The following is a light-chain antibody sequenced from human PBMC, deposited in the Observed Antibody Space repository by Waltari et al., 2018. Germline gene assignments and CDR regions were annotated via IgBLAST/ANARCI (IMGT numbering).Light chain of an antibody. Sequence: QSVLTQPPSASGTPGQRVTIACSGGASNIGSNAVNWYQHLPGAAPKLVILNNSQRQSVISDLFSCSTSGASASLAISGLQSDDEADYYCASCVGSLAAYVFGGGTKFTV. CDR3: ASCVGSLAAYV. CDR1: ASNIGSNA. J-gene: IGLJ1*01. V-gene: IGLV1-44*01. CDR2: NNS.